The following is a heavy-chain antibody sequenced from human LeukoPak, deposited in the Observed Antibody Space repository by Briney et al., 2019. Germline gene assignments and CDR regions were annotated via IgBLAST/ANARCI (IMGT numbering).Heavy chain of an antibody. D-gene: IGHD3-10*01. Sequence: GGSLRLSCAASGFTFSSYGMHWVRQARGKWLEWVAFIRYDGSNKYYADSVKGRFTISRDNSKNTLYLQMNSLRAEDTAVYYCAKDGEFYGESYYFDYWGQGTLVTVSS. J-gene: IGHJ4*02. CDR2: IRYDGSNK. CDR1: GFTFSSYG. CDR3: AKDGEFYGESYYFDY. V-gene: IGHV3-30*02.